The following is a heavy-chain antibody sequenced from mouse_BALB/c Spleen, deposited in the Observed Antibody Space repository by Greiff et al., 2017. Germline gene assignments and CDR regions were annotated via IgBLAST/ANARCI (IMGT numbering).Heavy chain of an antibody. CDR3: ARSGYYCSSYWYFDV. CDR2: ISSGSSTI. J-gene: IGHJ1*01. Sequence: EVKLVESGGGLVQPGGSRKLSCAASGFTFSSFGMHWVRQAPEKGLEWVAYISSGSSTIYYADTVKGRFTISRDNPKNTLFLQMTSLRSEDTAMYYCARSGYYCSSYWYFDVWGAGTTVTVSS. CDR1: GFTFSSFG. V-gene: IGHV5-17*02. D-gene: IGHD1-1*01.